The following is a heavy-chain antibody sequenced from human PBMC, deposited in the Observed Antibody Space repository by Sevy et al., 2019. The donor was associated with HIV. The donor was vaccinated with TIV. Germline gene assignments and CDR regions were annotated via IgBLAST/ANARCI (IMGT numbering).Heavy chain of an antibody. CDR2: MNPNSGNT. V-gene: IGHV1-8*01. J-gene: IGHJ6*02. Sequence: ASVKVSCKASGYTFTSYDINWVRQATGQGLEWMGWMNPNSGNTGYAQKFQGRVTMTRNTSISTVYMELSSLRSEDTAVYYCARTEPGIAAYGMDVWGQGTTVTVSS. CDR3: ARTEPGIAAYGMDV. D-gene: IGHD6-13*01. CDR1: GYTFTSYD.